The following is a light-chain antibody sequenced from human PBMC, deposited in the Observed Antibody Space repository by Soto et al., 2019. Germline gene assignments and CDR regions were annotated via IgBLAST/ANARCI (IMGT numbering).Light chain of an antibody. Sequence: QSALTQPASVSGSPGQTITISCTGTSSDVGNNNYDSWYQHNPRRAPKVMICDVTNRPSGVSNRFSGSKSGNTASLTISGLQAEDEADYYCSSFTGSSYVFGTGTKLTVL. V-gene: IGLV2-14*03. CDR1: SSDVGNNNY. CDR2: DVT. CDR3: SSFTGSSYV. J-gene: IGLJ1*01.